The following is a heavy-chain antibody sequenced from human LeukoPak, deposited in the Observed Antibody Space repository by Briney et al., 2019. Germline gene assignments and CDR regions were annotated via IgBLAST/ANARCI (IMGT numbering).Heavy chain of an antibody. J-gene: IGHJ4*02. V-gene: IGHV4-59*01. CDR1: GGSISSYY. CDR2: IYYSGST. Sequence: PSETLSLTCTVSGGSISSYYWSWIRQPPGKGLEWIGYIYYSGSTNYNPSLKSQVTISVDTSKTQFSRKLSSVTAADTAVYYCARSLSGSYYSLGYWGQGTLVTVSS. CDR3: ARSLSGSYYSLGY. D-gene: IGHD1-26*01.